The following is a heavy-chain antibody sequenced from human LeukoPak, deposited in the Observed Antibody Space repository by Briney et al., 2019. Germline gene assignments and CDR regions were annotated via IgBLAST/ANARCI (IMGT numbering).Heavy chain of an antibody. V-gene: IGHV3-23*01. CDR2: ISDRGDNT. D-gene: IGHD1-26*01. CDR3: AKDWSCDY. Sequence: PGGSLRLSCAASGFTFSSYGMHWVRQAPGKGLEWVSAISDRGDNTYYADSVKGRFTISRDNSKNTLYLQMSSLRAEDTAIYYCAKDWSCDYWGQGTLVTVSS. J-gene: IGHJ4*02. CDR1: GFTFSSYG.